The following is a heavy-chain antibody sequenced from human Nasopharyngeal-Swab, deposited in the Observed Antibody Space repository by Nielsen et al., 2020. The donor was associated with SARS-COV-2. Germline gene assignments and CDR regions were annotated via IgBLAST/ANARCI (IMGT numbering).Heavy chain of an antibody. V-gene: IGHV3-23*01. CDR2: IDAGGGNT. CDR3: ADPPFSEY. Sequence: GESLKTSCAVSGLTVSSTYMTWVRQAPGKGLEWVSTIDAGGGNTWYADSVKGRFAISRDNSKSTLYLQMNSLRADDTALYYCADPPFSEYWGQGTLVTVSS. J-gene: IGHJ4*02. CDR1: GLTVSSTY.